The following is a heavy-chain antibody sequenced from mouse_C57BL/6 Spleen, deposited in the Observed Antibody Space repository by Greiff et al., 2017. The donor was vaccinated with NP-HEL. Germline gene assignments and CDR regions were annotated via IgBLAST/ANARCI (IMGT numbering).Heavy chain of an antibody. CDR3: AREDDYAPFAY. J-gene: IGHJ3*01. Sequence: QVQLKESGAELVRPGASVKLSCKASGYTFTDYYINWVKQRPGQGLEWIARIYPGSGNTYYNEKFKGKATLTAEKSSSTAYMQLSSLTSEDSAVYFCAREDDYAPFAYWGQGTLVTVSA. CDR2: IYPGSGNT. D-gene: IGHD2-4*01. CDR1: GYTFTDYY. V-gene: IGHV1-76*01.